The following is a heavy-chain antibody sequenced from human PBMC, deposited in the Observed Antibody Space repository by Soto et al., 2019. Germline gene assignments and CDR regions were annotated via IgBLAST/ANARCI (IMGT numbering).Heavy chain of an antibody. J-gene: IGHJ5*02. D-gene: IGHD3-3*01. CDR3: ARGQRFSDWFDP. V-gene: IGHV4-4*07. CDR1: GGAISTYY. CDR2: ICSSGST. Sequence: SETLSLTCTVSGGAISTYYWTWIRQPAGKGLEWIGRICSSGSTKYNPSLQSRVTMSLDTSNNQFSLRLTSVTAADTAVYYCARGQRFSDWFDPWGQGTLVTVSS.